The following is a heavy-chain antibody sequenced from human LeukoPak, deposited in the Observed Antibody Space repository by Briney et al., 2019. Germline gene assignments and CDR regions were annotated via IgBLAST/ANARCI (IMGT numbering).Heavy chain of an antibody. CDR3: AKDNDMFNVGYYYAMDV. V-gene: IGHV3-30*02. CDR1: GFTFSSYG. J-gene: IGHJ6*02. D-gene: IGHD3-9*01. CDR2: IRYGETNK. Sequence: GGSLRLSCAASGFTFSSYGMHWVRQAPGKGLEWVAFIRYGETNKYYEDSVKGRSTVSRDISKNTLYLQMNSLRAEDTAVYYCAKDNDMFNVGYYYAMDVWGQGTTVTVSS.